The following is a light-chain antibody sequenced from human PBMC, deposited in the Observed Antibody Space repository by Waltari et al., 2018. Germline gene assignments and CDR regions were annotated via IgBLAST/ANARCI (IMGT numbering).Light chain of an antibody. Sequence: QSVVTQPPSASGTPGQRVTISCSGGRSNIGTDPVNWYQQLPGTAPKLLIHHNNQRPSGVPDRFSGSKSGTSASLAISGLQSDDEADYYCAAWDDSLKSWVFGGGTKLTVL. CDR2: HNN. CDR3: AAWDDSLKSWV. V-gene: IGLV1-44*01. CDR1: RSNIGTDP. J-gene: IGLJ3*02.